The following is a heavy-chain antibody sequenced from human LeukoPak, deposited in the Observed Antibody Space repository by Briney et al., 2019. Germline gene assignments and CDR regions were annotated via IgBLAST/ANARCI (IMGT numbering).Heavy chain of an antibody. CDR2: IYYSGST. CDR3: ARLYYDSSGYYQICYIDY. Sequence: PSETLSLTCTVSGGSISSSSYYWGWIRQPPGKGLEWIGSIYYSGSTYYNPSLKSRVTISVDTSKNQFSLNLSSVTAADTAVYYCARLYYDSSGYYQICYIDYWGQGTLVTVSS. J-gene: IGHJ4*02. D-gene: IGHD3-22*01. V-gene: IGHV4-39*01. CDR1: GGSISSSSYY.